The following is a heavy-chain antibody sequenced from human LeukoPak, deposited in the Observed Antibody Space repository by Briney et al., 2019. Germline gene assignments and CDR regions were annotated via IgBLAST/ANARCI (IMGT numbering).Heavy chain of an antibody. CDR1: GGSISRYY. V-gene: IGHV4-59*01. Sequence: SETLSLTCTVSGGSISRYYWSWIRQPPGKGLEWIGYINYSGSTKYSPSLKSRVTISVDTSKNQFSLKLSSVTAADTAVYYCARGYCSGGSCHSGRWYFDLWGRGTLVTVSS. J-gene: IGHJ2*01. CDR2: INYSGST. CDR3: ARGYCSGGSCHSGRWYFDL. D-gene: IGHD2-15*01.